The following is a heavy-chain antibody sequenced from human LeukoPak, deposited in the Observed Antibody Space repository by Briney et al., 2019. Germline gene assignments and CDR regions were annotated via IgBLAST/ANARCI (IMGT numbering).Heavy chain of an antibody. CDR3: ARHPPSEGDSSGPPPPLG. D-gene: IGHD3-22*01. CDR2: IYHSGST. CDR1: GYSISSGYY. V-gene: IGHV4-38-2*01. Sequence: PSETLSLTCSVSGYSISSGYYWGWIRQPPGKGLEWIGTIYHSGSTYYNPSLKSRVTISVDTSKNQFSLNLSSVTAADTAVYYCARHPPSEGDSSGPPPPLGWGQGTLVTVSS. J-gene: IGHJ4*02.